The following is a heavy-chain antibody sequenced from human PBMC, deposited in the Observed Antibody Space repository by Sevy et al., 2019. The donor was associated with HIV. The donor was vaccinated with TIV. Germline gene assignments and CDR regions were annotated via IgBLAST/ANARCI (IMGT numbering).Heavy chain of an antibody. J-gene: IGHJ4*02. D-gene: IGHD6-13*01. CDR1: GFTFSDHY. CDR3: ATDAGLAAAGRVFDY. CDR2: TRNKADSYTT. Sequence: GGSLRLSCTASGFTFSDHYMEWVRQAPGKGLEWVGRTRNKADSYTTEYAASVKGRFTISREDSKNSLYLQMNSLKTEDTAVYYCATDAGLAAAGRVFDYWGQGTLVTVSS. V-gene: IGHV3-72*01.